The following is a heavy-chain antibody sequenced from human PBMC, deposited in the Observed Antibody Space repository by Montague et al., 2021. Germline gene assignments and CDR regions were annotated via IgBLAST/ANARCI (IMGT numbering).Heavy chain of an antibody. J-gene: IGHJ5*02. CDR2: IYYSGNS. V-gene: IGHV4-39*07. D-gene: IGHD6-13*01. Sequence: SETLSLTCTVSGASITSNIYYWGWIRQSPGKGLEWIGSIYYSGNSFYQPSLKSRITMAVDTSKNQFSLKLSSVTAADTAIYYCAGVFSSWYVGWFDPWGQGTLVTVPS. CDR1: GASITSNIYY. CDR3: AGVFSSWYVGWFDP.